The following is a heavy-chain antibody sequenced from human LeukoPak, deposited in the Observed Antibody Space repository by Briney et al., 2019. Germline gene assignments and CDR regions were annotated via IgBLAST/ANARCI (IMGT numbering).Heavy chain of an antibody. D-gene: IGHD2-21*02. CDR3: ARVAGGDWYYFDF. J-gene: IGHJ4*02. Sequence: GASVKVSCKAFGYNFTVYYMHWVRQAPGQGLEWMGCINLYSGGTHYAQKFQGRVTMTMDTSINAAYMELSRLGSDDTAVYYCARVAGGDWYYFDFWGQGSLVTVSS. CDR1: GYNFTVYY. V-gene: IGHV1-2*02. CDR2: INLYSGGT.